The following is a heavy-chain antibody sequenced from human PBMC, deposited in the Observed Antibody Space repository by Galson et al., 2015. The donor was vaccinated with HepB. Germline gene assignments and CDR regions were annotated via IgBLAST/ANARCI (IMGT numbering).Heavy chain of an antibody. CDR1: GGTFSSYA. Sequence: SVKVSCKASGGTFSSYAISWVRQAPGQGLEWMGGIIPIFGTANYAQKFQGRVTITADKSTSTAYMELSSLRSEDTAVYYCADSPKGGSSHDLYYFDYWGQGTLVTVSS. J-gene: IGHJ4*02. CDR2: IIPIFGTA. D-gene: IGHD6-13*01. V-gene: IGHV1-69*06. CDR3: ADSPKGGSSHDLYYFDY.